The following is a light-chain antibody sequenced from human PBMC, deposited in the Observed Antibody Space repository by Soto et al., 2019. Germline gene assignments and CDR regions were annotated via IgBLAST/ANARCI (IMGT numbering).Light chain of an antibody. CDR1: QLFSSN. CDR3: QQYGTSPFT. Sequence: EIVMTQSPATLSVSPGESVTLSCRASQLFSSNLAWYQRRPGQAPRLLIYGSSNRATGIPDRFSGSGSGTDFTLAISRLEPEDFAVYYCQQYGTSPFTFGPGTKVDLK. V-gene: IGKV3-20*01. CDR2: GSS. J-gene: IGKJ3*01.